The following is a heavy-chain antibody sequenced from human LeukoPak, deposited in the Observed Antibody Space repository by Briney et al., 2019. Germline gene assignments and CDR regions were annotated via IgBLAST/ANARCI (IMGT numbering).Heavy chain of an antibody. CDR2: IYTSGST. CDR3: ARDQGRWLQLRGTAFDI. J-gene: IGHJ3*02. CDR1: GGSISSYY. D-gene: IGHD5-24*01. Sequence: SETLSLTCTVSGGSISSYYWSGLRQPAGRALVWIGRIYTSGSTNYNPSLKSRVTLSVDQPQNQFSFTLSSLTAAEDAVYYCARDQGRWLQLRGTAFDIWGQGTMVTVSS. V-gene: IGHV4-4*07.